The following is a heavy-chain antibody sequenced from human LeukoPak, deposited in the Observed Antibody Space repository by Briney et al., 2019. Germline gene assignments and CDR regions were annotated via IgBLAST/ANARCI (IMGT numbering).Heavy chain of an antibody. D-gene: IGHD1-14*01. CDR1: GFTFSSYA. Sequence: GGSLRLSCAASGFTFSSYAMSWVRQAPGKGLEWVSAISGSGGSTYYADSVKGRFTISRDNSKNTLYLQMNSLRAEDTAVYYCARDHRFSYYYYMDVWGKGTTVTVSS. CDR3: ARDHRFSYYYYMDV. CDR2: ISGSGGST. J-gene: IGHJ6*03. V-gene: IGHV3-23*01.